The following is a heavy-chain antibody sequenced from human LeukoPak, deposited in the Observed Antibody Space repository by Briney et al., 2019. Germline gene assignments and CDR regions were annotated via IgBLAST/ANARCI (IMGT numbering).Heavy chain of an antibody. V-gene: IGHV4-59*01. D-gene: IGHD3-10*01. J-gene: IGHJ6*03. CDR3: ATDPGSCYMDV. CDR2: IYYSGST. Sequence: SETLSLTCTVSGGSINTYYWSWIRQPPGKGLEWIGYIYYSGSTNYNPSLKSRVTISVDTSKNQFSLKLSSVTAADTAVYHCATDPGSCYMDVWGKGTTVTVSS. CDR1: GGSINTYY.